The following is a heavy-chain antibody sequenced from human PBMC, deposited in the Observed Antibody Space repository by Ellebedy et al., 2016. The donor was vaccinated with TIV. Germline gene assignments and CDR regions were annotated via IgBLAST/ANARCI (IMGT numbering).Heavy chain of an antibody. D-gene: IGHD5-12*01. J-gene: IGHJ4*02. Sequence: SETLSLXXAVYGGSFSGYYWSWIRQPPGKGLEWIGEINHSGSTNYNPSLKSRVTISVDTSKNQFSLKLRSVTAADTAVFYCARGRGYDLGNDYWGQGTLVTVSS. CDR1: GGSFSGYY. V-gene: IGHV4-34*01. CDR2: INHSGST. CDR3: ARGRGYDLGNDY.